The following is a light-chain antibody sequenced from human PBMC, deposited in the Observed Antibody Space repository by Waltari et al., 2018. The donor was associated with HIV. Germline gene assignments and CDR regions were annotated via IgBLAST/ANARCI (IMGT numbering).Light chain of an antibody. J-gene: IGLJ2*01. Sequence: QAVVTQEPSLTVSPGGTVTLTCGSSTGAVTSGHYPYWFQQKPGQAPRTLIYDTSNKPSWTPARFPSSLLGGKAALTLSGAQPEDEAEYYCLLSYSGARPVVFGGGTKLTVL. CDR1: TGAVTSGHY. CDR2: DTS. CDR3: LLSYSGARPVV. V-gene: IGLV7-46*01.